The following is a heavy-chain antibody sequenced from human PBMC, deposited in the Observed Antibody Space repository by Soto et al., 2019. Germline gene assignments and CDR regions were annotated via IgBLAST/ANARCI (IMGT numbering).Heavy chain of an antibody. J-gene: IGHJ4*02. CDR1: GFTFSSYG. CDR2: ISYDGSNK. Sequence: QVQLVESGGGVVQPGRSLRLSCAASGFTFSSYGMHWVRQAPGKGLEWVAVISYDGSNKYYADSVKGRFTISRDNSKNTLYLQMNSLRAEDTAVYYCAKVWATSGGVVFDYWGQGTLFTVSS. CDR3: AKVWATSGGVVFDY. V-gene: IGHV3-30*18. D-gene: IGHD5-12*01.